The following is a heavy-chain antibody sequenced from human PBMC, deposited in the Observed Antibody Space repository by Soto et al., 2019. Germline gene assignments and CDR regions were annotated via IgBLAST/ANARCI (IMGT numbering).Heavy chain of an antibody. CDR3: AKEGGYYGSVSYSVGENYYGMDV. CDR2: ISYDGSNK. CDR1: GFTFSSYG. J-gene: IGHJ6*02. D-gene: IGHD3-10*01. V-gene: IGHV3-30*18. Sequence: QVQLVESGGGVVQPGRSLRLSCAASGFTFSSYGMHWVRQAPGKGLEWVAVISYDGSNKYYADSVKGRFTISRDNSKNTLYLQMNSLRVEDRAVYYCAKEGGYYGSVSYSVGENYYGMDVWGQGTTVTVSS.